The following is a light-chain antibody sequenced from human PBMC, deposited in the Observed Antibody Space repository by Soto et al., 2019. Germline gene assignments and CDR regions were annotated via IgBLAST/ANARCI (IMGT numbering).Light chain of an antibody. J-gene: IGKJ5*01. CDR3: HQRQYWPPIT. CDR2: DAS. CDR1: QSVSTSY. Sequence: PGDIATLSCRASQSVSTSYLAWYQQKPGQAPRLLISDASNRATGIPARFSGSGSGTDFTLTISSLEPEDFAVYYCHQRQYWPPITFGQGTRLEIK. V-gene: IGKV3-11*01.